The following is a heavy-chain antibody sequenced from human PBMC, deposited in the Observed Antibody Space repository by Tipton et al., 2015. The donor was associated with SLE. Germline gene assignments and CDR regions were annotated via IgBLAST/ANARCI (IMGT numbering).Heavy chain of an antibody. J-gene: IGHJ3*02. Sequence: LRLSCTVSGGSISSYYWSWIRQPPGKGLEWIGYIYYSGSTNYNPSLKSRVTISVDTSRIQFSLNLSSATAADTAVYYCARVYSGSYYKGFDIWGQGTMVTVSS. D-gene: IGHD1-26*01. V-gene: IGHV4-59*08. CDR2: IYYSGST. CDR3: ARVYSGSYYKGFDI. CDR1: GGSISSYY.